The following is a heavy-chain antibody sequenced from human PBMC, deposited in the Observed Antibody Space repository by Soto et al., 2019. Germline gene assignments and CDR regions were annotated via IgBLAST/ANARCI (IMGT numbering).Heavy chain of an antibody. CDR1: GFTFSSYS. D-gene: IGHD3-3*01. J-gene: IGHJ4*02. CDR2: ISSSSSYI. Sequence: VGSLRLSCAASGFTFSSYSMNWVRQAPGKGLEWVSSISSSSSYIYYADSVKGRFTISRDNAKNSLYLQMNSLRAEDTAVYYCARDTAYYDFWSGYYYFDYWGQGALVTVSS. V-gene: IGHV3-21*01. CDR3: ARDTAYYDFWSGYYYFDY.